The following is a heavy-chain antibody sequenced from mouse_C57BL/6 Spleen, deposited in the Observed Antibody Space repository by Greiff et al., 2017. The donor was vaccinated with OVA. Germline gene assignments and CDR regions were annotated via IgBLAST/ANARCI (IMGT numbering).Heavy chain of an antibody. D-gene: IGHD1-1*01. CDR3: ARVGYYGSSYFDY. CDR2: ISDGGSYT. Sequence: EVMLVESGGGLVKPGGSLKLSCAASGFTFSSYAMSWVRQTPEKRLEWVATISDGGSYTYYPDNVKGRFTISRDNAKNNLYLQMSHLKSEDTAMYYCARVGYYGSSYFDYWGQGTTLTVSS. J-gene: IGHJ2*01. CDR1: GFTFSSYA. V-gene: IGHV5-4*03.